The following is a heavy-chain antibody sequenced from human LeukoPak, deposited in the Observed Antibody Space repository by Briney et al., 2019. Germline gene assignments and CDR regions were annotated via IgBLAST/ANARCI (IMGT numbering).Heavy chain of an antibody. J-gene: IGHJ3*02. Sequence: PSETLSLTCTVSGGSISSYYWSWTRQPAGKGMDWIGRIYTSGSTNYNPSFKSRVTMSVDKTKNQFYLKLSSVTAADTAVYYCARGWIWFGEGDAFDIWGQGTMVTVSS. CDR1: GGSISSYY. D-gene: IGHD3-10*01. V-gene: IGHV4-4*07. CDR3: ARGWIWFGEGDAFDI. CDR2: IYTSGST.